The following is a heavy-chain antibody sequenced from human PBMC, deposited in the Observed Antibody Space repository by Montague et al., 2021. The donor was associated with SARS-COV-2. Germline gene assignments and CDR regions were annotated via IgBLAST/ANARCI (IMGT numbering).Heavy chain of an antibody. D-gene: IGHD3-22*01. CDR3: ARSREEFTSIAVIITGGMHYFDS. CDR1: GFTFRSYA. CDR2: INHSGST. Sequence: LRLSCAASGFTFRSYAMHWVRQAPGKGLEWIGEINHSGSTHYNPSLKSRVSMSVDTSKNQFSLKMSSVTAADTAVFYCARSREEFTSIAVIITGGMHYFDSWGQGTLVTVSS. J-gene: IGHJ4*02. V-gene: IGHV4-34*01.